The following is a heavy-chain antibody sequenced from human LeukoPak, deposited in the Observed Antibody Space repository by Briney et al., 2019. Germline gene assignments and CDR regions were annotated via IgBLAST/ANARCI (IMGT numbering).Heavy chain of an antibody. D-gene: IGHD3-10*01. J-gene: IGHJ4*02. CDR2: ISSSSSYI. Sequence: GGSLRLSCAASGFTFSSYSMNWVRQAPGKGLGWVSSISSSSSYIYYADSVKGRFTISRDNAKNSLYLQMNSLRAEDTAVYYCARDLLITMVRGVMDYWGQGTLVTVSS. CDR1: GFTFSSYS. V-gene: IGHV3-21*01. CDR3: ARDLLITMVRGVMDY.